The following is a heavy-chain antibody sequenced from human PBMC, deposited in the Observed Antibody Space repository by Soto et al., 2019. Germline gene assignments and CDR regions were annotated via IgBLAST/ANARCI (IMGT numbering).Heavy chain of an antibody. CDR3: ARVRLLVNWYFDL. Sequence: QVQLVQSGAEVKKPGASVKLSCRVFGYTSTSYAMNWVRQAPGQGLEWMGWLNAGNSDTKSSQNFQGRVTFTTDTSANTVYIQLTSLTSEDTAVYFCARVRLLVNWYFDLWRRGTLVTVSS. CDR2: LNAGNSDT. CDR1: GYTSTSYA. J-gene: IGHJ2*01. D-gene: IGHD3-9*01. V-gene: IGHV1-3*01.